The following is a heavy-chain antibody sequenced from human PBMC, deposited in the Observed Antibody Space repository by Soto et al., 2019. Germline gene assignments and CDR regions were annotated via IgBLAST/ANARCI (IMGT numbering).Heavy chain of an antibody. D-gene: IGHD1-26*01. CDR1: GFTFSNAW. V-gene: IGHV3-15*01. CDR2: IKSKTDGGTT. Sequence: EVQLVESGGGLVKPGGSLRLSCAASGFTFSNAWMSWVRQAPGKGLEWVGRIKSKTDGGTTDYAAPVKGRFTISRDDSKNTLYLQMNSLKTEDTAVYYCTTVAGWEPDAFDIWGQGTMVTVSS. CDR3: TTVAGWEPDAFDI. J-gene: IGHJ3*02.